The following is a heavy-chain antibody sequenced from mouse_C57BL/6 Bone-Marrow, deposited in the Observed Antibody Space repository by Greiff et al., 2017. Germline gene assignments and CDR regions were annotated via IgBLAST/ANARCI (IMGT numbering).Heavy chain of an antibody. V-gene: IGHV1-76*01. CDR3: ARAGYDDEGFAY. CDR1: GYTFTDYY. Sequence: LVESGAELVRPGASVKLSCKASGYTFTDYYINWVKQRPGQGLEWIARIYPGSGNTYYNEKFKGKATLTAEKSSSTAYMQLSSLTSEDSAVYFCARAGYDDEGFAYWGQGTLVTVSA. D-gene: IGHD2-2*01. CDR2: IYPGSGNT. J-gene: IGHJ3*01.